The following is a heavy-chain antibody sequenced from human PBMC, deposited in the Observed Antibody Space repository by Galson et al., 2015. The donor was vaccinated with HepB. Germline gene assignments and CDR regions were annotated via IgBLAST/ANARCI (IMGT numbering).Heavy chain of an antibody. D-gene: IGHD3-22*01. CDR2: ISTNAMNT. V-gene: IGHV3-64*01. CDR3: ARSPTYYDISVDGTYFDY. J-gene: IGHJ4*02. CDR1: GFTFSSYA. Sequence: SLRLSCAGSGFTFSSYAIHWIRQAPGRGLEYVSAISTNAMNTYYANSVKGRFVISRDNSKKTVYLQMGGLRVEDMAVYYCARSPTYYDISVDGTYFDYWGQGTLVTVSS.